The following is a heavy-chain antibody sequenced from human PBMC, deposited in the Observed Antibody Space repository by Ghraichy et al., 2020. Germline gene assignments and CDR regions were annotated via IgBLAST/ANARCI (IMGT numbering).Heavy chain of an antibody. CDR2: INARGTT. J-gene: IGHJ5*02. CDR1: GGSSKTYY. Sequence: SQTLSLTCAVSGGSSKTYYYAWLRQPPGGGLEWIGDINARGTTYYNPSLQSRVTMSVDTAERQFALRVTSVTGADTAVYYCARRRQGVSTPHYFDPWGQGALVIVSA. D-gene: IGHD1-26*01. V-gene: IGHV4-34*01. CDR3: ARRRQGVSTPHYFDP.